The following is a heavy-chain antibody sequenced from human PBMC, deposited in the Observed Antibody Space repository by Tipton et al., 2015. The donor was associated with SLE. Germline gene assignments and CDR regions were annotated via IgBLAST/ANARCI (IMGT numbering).Heavy chain of an antibody. D-gene: IGHD3-10*01. Sequence: TLSLTCTVSGGSISSHYWSWIRQPPGKGLEWIGYIYYSGSTNYNPSLKSRVTISVDTSKNQFSLKLSSVTAADTAVYYCAIGDAGRSDYWGQGTLVTVSS. CDR2: IYYSGST. CDR3: AIGDAGRSDY. CDR1: GGSISSHY. J-gene: IGHJ4*02. V-gene: IGHV4-59*11.